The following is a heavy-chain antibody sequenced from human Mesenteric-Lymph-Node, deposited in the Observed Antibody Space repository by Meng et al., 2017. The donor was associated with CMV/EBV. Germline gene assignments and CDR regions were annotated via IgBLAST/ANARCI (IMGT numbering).Heavy chain of an antibody. CDR3: ARGGYCSSTSCYTTTTYYYGMDV. CDR1: EFTFKTYG. J-gene: IGHJ6*02. D-gene: IGHD2-2*02. V-gene: IGHV3-30*02. Sequence: GESLKISCAASEFTFKTYGMQWVRQAPGKGLDWVAFIRYDGAKKYYGDSVKGRFTISRDNSKNTLYLQMNSLRAEDTAVYYCARGGYCSSTSCYTTTTYYYGMDVWGQGTTVTVSS. CDR2: IRYDGAKK.